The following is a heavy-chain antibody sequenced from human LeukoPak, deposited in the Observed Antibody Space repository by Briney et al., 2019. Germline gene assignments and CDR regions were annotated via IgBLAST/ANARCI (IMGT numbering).Heavy chain of an antibody. CDR1: GFTFSSYW. Sequence: GGSLRLSCAASGFTFSSYWMSWVRQAPGKGLEWVANIKQDGSEKYYVDSVKGRFTISRDNAKNSLYLRMNSLRAEDTAVYYCARVNTAMADPFDYWGQGTLVTVSS. D-gene: IGHD5-18*01. CDR3: ARVNTAMADPFDY. V-gene: IGHV3-7*01. J-gene: IGHJ4*02. CDR2: IKQDGSEK.